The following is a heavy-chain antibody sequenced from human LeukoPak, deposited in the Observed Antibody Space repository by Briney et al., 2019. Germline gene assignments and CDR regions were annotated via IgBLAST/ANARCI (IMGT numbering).Heavy chain of an antibody. V-gene: IGHV6-1*01. CDR2: TYYRSKWYN. J-gene: IGHJ4*02. D-gene: IGHD3-16*01. CDR3: AREGGNVVRGGYYFDF. Sequence: SQTLSLTYAISGDSVSSNSAAWNWIRQSPSRGLEWLGRTYYRSKWYNDYAVSVKSRITINPDTSKNQFSLKLSSVTAADTAVYYCAREGGNVVRGGYYFDFWGQGTLVTVSS. CDR1: GDSVSSNSAA.